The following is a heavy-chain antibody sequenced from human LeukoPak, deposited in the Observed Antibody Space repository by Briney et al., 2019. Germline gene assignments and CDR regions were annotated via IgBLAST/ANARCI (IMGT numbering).Heavy chain of an antibody. J-gene: IGHJ4*02. CDR1: GGSISSGGYS. CDR3: ARTGYSSGWYGRSPFDY. CDR2: IYHSGST. V-gene: IGHV4-30-2*01. D-gene: IGHD6-19*01. Sequence: SETLSLTCAVSGGSISSGGYSWSWIRQPPGKGLEWIGYIYHSGSTNYNPSLKSRVTISVDTSKNQFSLKLSSVTAADTAVYYCARTGYSSGWYGRSPFDYWGQGTLVTVPS.